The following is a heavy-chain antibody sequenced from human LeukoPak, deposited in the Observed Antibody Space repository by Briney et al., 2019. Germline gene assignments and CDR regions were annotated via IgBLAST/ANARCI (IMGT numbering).Heavy chain of an antibody. CDR1: GFTFSSYW. CDR2: IKQDGSEK. Sequence: AGGSLRLSCAASGFTFSSYWMSWVRQAPGKGLEWVANIKQDGSEKYYVDSVKGRFTISRDNSKNTLYLQMNSLRAEDTAVYYCAKVGGYSYGSRHFDYWGQGTLVTVSS. CDR3: AKVGGYSYGSRHFDY. J-gene: IGHJ4*02. D-gene: IGHD5-18*01. V-gene: IGHV3-7*03.